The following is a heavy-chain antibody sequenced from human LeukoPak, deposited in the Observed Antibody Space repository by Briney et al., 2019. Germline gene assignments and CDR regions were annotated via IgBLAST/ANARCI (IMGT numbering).Heavy chain of an antibody. CDR3: AADCSSTSCPHGYSYYYMDG. Sequence: SETLSLTCTVSGDSISSGSYDWSWIRQPAGKGLEWIGRIHTSGGTDYNPSLKSRVTISVDTSKNQFSLKLSSVTAADTAVYYCAADCSSTSCPHGYSYYYMDGWGKGPTVTVSS. J-gene: IGHJ6*03. V-gene: IGHV4-61*02. CDR2: IHTSGGT. CDR1: GDSISSGSYD. D-gene: IGHD2-2*01.